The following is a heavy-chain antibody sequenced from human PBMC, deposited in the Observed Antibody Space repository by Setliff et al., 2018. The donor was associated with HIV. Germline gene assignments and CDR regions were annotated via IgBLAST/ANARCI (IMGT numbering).Heavy chain of an antibody. CDR1: GFSISSRYY. D-gene: IGHD6-19*01. CDR2: IYHTGSS. J-gene: IGHJ4*02. V-gene: IGHV4-38-2*01. CDR3: ARVNGWPYYFDF. Sequence: PSETLSLTCDVSGFSISSRYYWGWIRQSPGKGLEWIGNIYHTGSSYYNPSLNDRATISLDTSKSQFSLRLTSVTVADTAVYYCARVNGWPYYFDFWGPGTLVTVS.